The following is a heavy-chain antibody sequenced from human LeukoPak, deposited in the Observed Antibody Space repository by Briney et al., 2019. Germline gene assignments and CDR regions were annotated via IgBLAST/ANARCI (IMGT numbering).Heavy chain of an antibody. CDR1: GDHISISRSY. D-gene: IGHD3-22*01. V-gene: IGHV4-39*01. J-gene: IGHJ1*01. Sequence: SSETLSLTCAVPGDHISISRSYWGWSRQSPGTGLEWFGAIYHSERTYYNASLKIRVAISIDTSKNQFSLRLRSMTAADAAVFYCARRRYYDSTGYFEWGRGTLVTVSS. CDR2: IYHSERT. CDR3: ARRRYYDSTGYFE.